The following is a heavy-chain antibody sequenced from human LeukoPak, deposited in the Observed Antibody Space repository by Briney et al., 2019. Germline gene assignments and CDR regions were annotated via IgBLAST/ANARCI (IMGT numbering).Heavy chain of an antibody. J-gene: IGHJ4*02. CDR3: ARFRDGYNAYYFDY. V-gene: IGHV4-59*08. CDR2: IYYSGST. Sequence: PSETLSLTCTVSGGYISSYYWSWIRQPPGKGLEWIGYIYYSGSTNYNPSLKSRVTISVDTSKNQFSLKLSSVTAADTAVYYCARFRDGYNAYYFDYWGQGTLVTASS. CDR1: GGYISSYY. D-gene: IGHD5-24*01.